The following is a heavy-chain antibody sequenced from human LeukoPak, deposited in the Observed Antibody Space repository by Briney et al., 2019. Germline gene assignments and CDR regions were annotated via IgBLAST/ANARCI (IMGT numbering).Heavy chain of an antibody. CDR2: VIPILGTS. CDR1: GGTFSSYA. CDR3: AREQTGSRLYYYYYGMDV. V-gene: IGHV1-69*04. J-gene: IGHJ6*02. Sequence: SVKVSCKASGGTFSSYAISWVRQAPGQGLEWMGRVIPILGTSKYAQRFQGRVTITADTSTDTAYMELSSLGSEDTALYYCAREQTGSRLYYYYYGMDVWGQGTTVTVSS. D-gene: IGHD1-1*01.